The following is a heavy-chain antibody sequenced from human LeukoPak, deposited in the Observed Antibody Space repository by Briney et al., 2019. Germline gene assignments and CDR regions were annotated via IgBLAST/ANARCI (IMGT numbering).Heavy chain of an antibody. CDR2: IKGDGSST. V-gene: IGHV3-74*01. J-gene: IGHJ4*02. CDR1: GFTFTTYW. CDR3: VREGLECSGSSCQRAAFDY. D-gene: IGHD2-2*01. Sequence: GGSLRLSCAASGFTFTTYWMHWVRQVPGKGLVWVARIKGDGSSTRHADSMKGRFTISRDNAKNTLYLLMNSLRDDDTAVYYCVREGLECSGSSCQRAAFDYWGQGTLVTVSS.